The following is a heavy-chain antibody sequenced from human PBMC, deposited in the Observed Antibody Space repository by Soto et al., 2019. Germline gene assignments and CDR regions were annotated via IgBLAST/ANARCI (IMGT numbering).Heavy chain of an antibody. Sequence: PGGSLRLSCTASGFTFGDYAMSWFRQAPGKGLEWVGFIRSKAYGGTTEYAASVKGRFTISRHDSKSIAYLQLKSLKTEDTAVYYCTREPFPAQLEPYYLDYWGQGTLVTVSS. V-gene: IGHV3-49*03. CDR1: GFTFGDYA. D-gene: IGHD1-1*01. CDR2: IRSKAYGGTT. CDR3: TREPFPAQLEPYYLDY. J-gene: IGHJ4*02.